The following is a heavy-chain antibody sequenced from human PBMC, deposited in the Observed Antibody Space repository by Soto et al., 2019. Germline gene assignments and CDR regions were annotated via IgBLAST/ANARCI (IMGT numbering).Heavy chain of an antibody. CDR3: ARDEGYDYGYYYGMDV. D-gene: IGHD5-12*01. Sequence: EVQLVESGGGLVQPGGSLRLSCAASGFTFSSYSMNWVRQAPGKGLEWVSYISSSSSTIYYADSVKGRFTISRDNAKNSLYLQVNSLRAEDTAVYYCARDEGYDYGYYYGMDVWGQGTTVTVSS. V-gene: IGHV3-48*01. J-gene: IGHJ6*02. CDR2: ISSSSSTI. CDR1: GFTFSSYS.